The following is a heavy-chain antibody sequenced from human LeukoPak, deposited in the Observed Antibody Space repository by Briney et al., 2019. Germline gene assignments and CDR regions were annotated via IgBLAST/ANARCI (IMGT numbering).Heavy chain of an antibody. D-gene: IGHD3/OR15-3a*01. V-gene: IGHV4-39*01. Sequence: SETLSLTCTVSGVSISSSNSYWGWIRQPPGKGLEWIGSIYYSGYTYYNASLKSQVSISIDTSKNQFSLRLTSVTAADTAVYYCARQTGSGLFILPGGQGTLVTVSS. CDR2: IYYSGYT. CDR3: ARQTGSGLFILP. CDR1: GVSISSSNSY. J-gene: IGHJ4*02.